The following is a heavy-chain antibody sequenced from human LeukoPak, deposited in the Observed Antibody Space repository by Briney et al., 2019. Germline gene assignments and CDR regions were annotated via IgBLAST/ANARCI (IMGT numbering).Heavy chain of an antibody. D-gene: IGHD6-13*01. V-gene: IGHV4-39*01. CDR2: IYYSGNP. Sequence: SETLSLTCTVSGGSINSGTYYWGWVRQPPGKGLEWIGTIYYSGNPYYNPSLKRRVTISIDTSRNQFSLKLSSVTAADTAVYYCARLPSGTFDYWGQGTLVTVSS. J-gene: IGHJ4*02. CDR3: ARLPSGTFDY. CDR1: GGSINSGTYY.